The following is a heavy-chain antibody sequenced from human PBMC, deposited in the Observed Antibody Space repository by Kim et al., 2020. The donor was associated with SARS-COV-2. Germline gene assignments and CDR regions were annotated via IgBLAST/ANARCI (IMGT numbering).Heavy chain of an antibody. Sequence: SETLSLTCTVSGGSISSYYWSWIRQPPGKGLEWIGYIYYSGSTNYNPSLKSRVTISVDTSKNQFSLKLSSVTAADTAVYYCARVWDFDWFGAFDIWGQGTMVTVSS. CDR3: ARVWDFDWFGAFDI. D-gene: IGHD3-9*01. J-gene: IGHJ3*02. CDR2: IYYSGST. CDR1: GGSISSYY. V-gene: IGHV4-59*01.